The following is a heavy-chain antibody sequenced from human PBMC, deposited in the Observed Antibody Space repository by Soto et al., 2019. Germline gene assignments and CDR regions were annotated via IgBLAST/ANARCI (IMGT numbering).Heavy chain of an antibody. D-gene: IGHD5-18*01. V-gene: IGHV3-11*01. CDR2: ISSSGSTI. CDR1: GFTFSDYY. CDR3: ASGVGDRGYSDGPSPRAYYSYGMDV. Sequence: QVQLVESGGGLVKPGGSLRLSCAASGFTFSDYYMSWIRQAPGKGLEWVSYISSSGSTIYYADSVKGRFTISRDNAKNSLYLQMNSLRAEDTAVYYCASGVGDRGYSDGPSPRAYYSYGMDVWGQGTTVTVSS. J-gene: IGHJ6*02.